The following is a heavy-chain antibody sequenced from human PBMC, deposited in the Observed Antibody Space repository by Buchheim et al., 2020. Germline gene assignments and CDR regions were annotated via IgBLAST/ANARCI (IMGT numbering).Heavy chain of an antibody. CDR3: GKNRNFGDDRWFDP. J-gene: IGHJ5*02. V-gene: IGHV3-23*01. D-gene: IGHD4-17*01. CDR2: ISGGFVST. CDR1: GFTFTNYA. Sequence: VQLLESGGGLVQPGGSLRLSCAASGFTFTNYAMTWVRQAPGKGLEWVSSISGGFVSTHSAESVEGRFTISRDTSKNTLYLEMNSLRAEDTAVYHCGKNRNFGDDRWFDPSGRGTL.